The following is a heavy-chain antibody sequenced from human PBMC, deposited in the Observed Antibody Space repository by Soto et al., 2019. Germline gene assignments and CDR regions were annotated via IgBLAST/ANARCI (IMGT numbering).Heavy chain of an antibody. CDR1: GDSINGAGYY. J-gene: IGHJ3*01. CDR3: TRHFDNGVFKHCFDL. CDR2: IYYIGST. D-gene: IGHD2-8*01. Sequence: QVQLQESGPRLVKPSQTLSITCTVSGDSINGAGYYWTWIRQHPGKGLEWLGYIYYIGSTFYNPALESRLTISMDSSKNQFSLRLNSGTAADTAVYYCTRHFDNGVFKHCFDLWGQGTMVTVSS. V-gene: IGHV4-31*03.